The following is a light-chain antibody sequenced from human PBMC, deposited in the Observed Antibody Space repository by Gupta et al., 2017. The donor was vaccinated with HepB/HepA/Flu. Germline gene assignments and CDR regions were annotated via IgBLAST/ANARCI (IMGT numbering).Light chain of an antibody. Sequence: EIVITQSPATLSVSPGERATLSCRASQSVSSNLAWYQQKPGQAPRLLIYGASTRATGFPARFSGSGSGTEFTLTISSRQSEDFAVYYCQHKNNWPFTFGRGTKVDIK. CDR1: QSVSSN. J-gene: IGKJ4*01. CDR3: QHKNNWPFT. CDR2: GAS. V-gene: IGKV3-15*01.